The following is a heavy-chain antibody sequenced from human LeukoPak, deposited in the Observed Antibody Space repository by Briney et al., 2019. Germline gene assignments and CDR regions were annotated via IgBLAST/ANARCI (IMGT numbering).Heavy chain of an antibody. J-gene: IGHJ4*02. CDR3: ASHKGGYGGYGCFDY. CDR2: IYSGGST. CDR1: GFTVSSNY. Sequence: GGSLRLSCAASGFTVSSNYMSWVRQAPGKGLEWVSVIYSGGSTYYADSVKGRLTISRDNSKNTLYLQMNSLRAEDTAVYYCASHKGGYGGYGCFDYWGQGTLVTVSS. D-gene: IGHD4-17*01. V-gene: IGHV3-66*04.